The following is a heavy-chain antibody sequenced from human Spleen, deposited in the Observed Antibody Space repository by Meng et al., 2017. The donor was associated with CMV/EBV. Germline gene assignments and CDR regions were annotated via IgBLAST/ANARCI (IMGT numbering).Heavy chain of an antibody. CDR1: GFSLSTSGVG. V-gene: IGHV2-5*02. J-gene: IGHJ5*02. D-gene: IGHD3-9*01. CDR2: IYWDDDK. CDR3: ARTVLRYFDWLFYNWFDP. Sequence: QITLKESGPTLVKPKQTLTLTCTFSGFSLSTSGVGVGWIRQPPGKALEWLALIYWDDDKRYSPSLKSRLTITKDTSKNQVVLTMTNMDPVDTATYYCARTVLRYFDWLFYNWFDPWGQGTLVTVSS.